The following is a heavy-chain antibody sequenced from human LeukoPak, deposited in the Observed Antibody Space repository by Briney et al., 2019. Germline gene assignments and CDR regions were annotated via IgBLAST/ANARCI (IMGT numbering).Heavy chain of an antibody. J-gene: IGHJ4*02. V-gene: IGHV4-38-2*02. CDR1: DYYISSGYY. CDR3: AREYVEMATDY. Sequence: SETLSLTCTVSDYYISSGYYWGWIRQSPGKGLEWIGSISHSGITYYNPSLKSRVTISVDTSKNQFSLKLSSVTAADTAVYYCAREYVEMATDYWGQGTLVTVSS. CDR2: ISHSGIT. D-gene: IGHD5-24*01.